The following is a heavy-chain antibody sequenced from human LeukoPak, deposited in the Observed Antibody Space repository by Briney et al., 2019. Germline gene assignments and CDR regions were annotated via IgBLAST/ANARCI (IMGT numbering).Heavy chain of an antibody. CDR3: ARGYDYVWGSYRYDY. D-gene: IGHD3-16*02. V-gene: IGHV1-8*01. Sequence: ASVKVSCKASGYTFTSYDINWVRQATRQGLEWMGWMNPNSGNTGYAQKFQGRVTMTRNTSISTAYMELSSLRSEDTAVYYCARGYDYVWGSYRYDYWGQGTLVTVSS. J-gene: IGHJ4*02. CDR1: GYTFTSYD. CDR2: MNPNSGNT.